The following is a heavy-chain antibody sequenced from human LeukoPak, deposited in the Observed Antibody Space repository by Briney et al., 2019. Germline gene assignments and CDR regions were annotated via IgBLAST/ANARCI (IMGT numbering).Heavy chain of an antibody. J-gene: IGHJ3*02. V-gene: IGHV4-34*01. CDR2: INHSGST. CDR1: GGSFSGYY. D-gene: IGHD2-21*01. Sequence: SETLSLTCAVYGGSFSGYYWSWIRQPPGKGLEWIGEINHSGSTNYNPSLKSRVTISVDTSKNQFSLKLSSVTAADTAVYYCARLVPLSDDDAFDIWGQGTMVTVSS. CDR3: ARLVPLSDDDAFDI.